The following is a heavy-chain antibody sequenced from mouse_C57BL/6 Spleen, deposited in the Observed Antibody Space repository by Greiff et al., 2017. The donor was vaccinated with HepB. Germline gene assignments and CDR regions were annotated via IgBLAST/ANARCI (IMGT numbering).Heavy chain of an antibody. CDR2: ISSGSSTI. J-gene: IGHJ3*01. Sequence: EVQLVESGGGLVKPGGSLKLSCAASGFTFSDYGMHWVRQAPEKGLEWVAYISSGSSTIYYADTVKGRSTISRDNAKNTLFLQMTSLRSEDTAMYYCARDYGSSLPFAYWGQGTLVTVSA. CDR1: GFTFSDYG. V-gene: IGHV5-17*01. CDR3: ARDYGSSLPFAY. D-gene: IGHD1-1*01.